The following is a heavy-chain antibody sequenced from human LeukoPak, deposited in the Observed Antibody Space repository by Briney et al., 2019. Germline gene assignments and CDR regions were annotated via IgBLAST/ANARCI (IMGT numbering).Heavy chain of an antibody. CDR3: ARDKSQLWFEGAYYYYYMDV. J-gene: IGHJ6*03. CDR2: IKEDGSEK. Sequence: QPGGSLRLSCAASGFTFDEYAMSWVRQAPGKGLEWVATIKEDGSEKYSVDSVKGRFTISRDNAKNSLYLQMNSLRAEDTAVYYCARDKSQLWFEGAYYYYYMDVWGKGTTVTVSS. CDR1: GFTFDEYA. D-gene: IGHD5-18*01. V-gene: IGHV3-7*01.